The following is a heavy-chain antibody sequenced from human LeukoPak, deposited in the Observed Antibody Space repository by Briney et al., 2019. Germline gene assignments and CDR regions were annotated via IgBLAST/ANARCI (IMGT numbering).Heavy chain of an antibody. V-gene: IGHV4-39*07. D-gene: IGHD6-13*01. J-gene: IGHJ6*02. CDR3: ARGRSSSRYGRVFGMDV. CDR1: GGSISSGGYY. Sequence: PSETLSLTCTVSGGSISSGGYYWSWIRQPPGKGLEWIGKINHSGSTNYNPSLKSRVTISVDTSKNQFSLKLSSVTAADTAVYYCARGRSSSRYGRVFGMDVWGQGTTVTVSS. CDR2: INHSGST.